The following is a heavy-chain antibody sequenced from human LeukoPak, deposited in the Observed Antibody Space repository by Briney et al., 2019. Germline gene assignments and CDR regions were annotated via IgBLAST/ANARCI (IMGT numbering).Heavy chain of an antibody. Sequence: PGGSLRLSCAASGFTFSIYGMHWVRQAPGKGLEWVAFIRYDGSNKYYADSVKGRLTISRDNSKNTLYLQMNSLRAEDTAVYYCAKDPRKIVGYYDSSGSGYWSQGTLVTVSS. J-gene: IGHJ4*02. CDR2: IRYDGSNK. CDR1: GFTFSIYG. CDR3: AKDPRKIVGYYDSSGSGY. D-gene: IGHD3-22*01. V-gene: IGHV3-30*02.